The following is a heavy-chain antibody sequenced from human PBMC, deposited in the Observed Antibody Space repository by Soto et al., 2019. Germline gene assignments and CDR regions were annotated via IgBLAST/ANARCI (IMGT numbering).Heavy chain of an antibody. V-gene: IGHV4-59*08. CDR2: ISYSGST. CDR3: ASRVRIDAFDI. D-gene: IGHD1-1*01. CDR1: SGNISRYY. Sequence: SETLSLTSTVSSGNISRYYWTWIRQPPGKGLEWIGYISYSGSTNYNPSLKSRVTISADTSKNQFSLKLSSVTAADPAVYYCASRVRIDAFDIWGQGTMVTVSS. J-gene: IGHJ3*02.